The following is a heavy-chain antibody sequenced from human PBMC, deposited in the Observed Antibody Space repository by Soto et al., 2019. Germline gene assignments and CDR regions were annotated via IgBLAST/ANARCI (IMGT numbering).Heavy chain of an antibody. J-gene: IGHJ4*02. Sequence: LSLTCAVYGGSFSGYYWSWIRQPPGKGLEWIGEINHSGSTNYNPSLKSRVTISVDTSKNQFSLKLSPVTAADTAVYYCARGLAGRGDYWGQGTLVTVSS. CDR2: INHSGST. CDR1: GGSFSGYY. D-gene: IGHD3-10*01. V-gene: IGHV4-34*01. CDR3: ARGLAGRGDY.